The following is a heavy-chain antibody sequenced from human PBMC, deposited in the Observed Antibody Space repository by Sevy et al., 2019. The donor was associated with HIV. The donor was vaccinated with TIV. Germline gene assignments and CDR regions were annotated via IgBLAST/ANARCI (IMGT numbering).Heavy chain of an antibody. D-gene: IGHD3-10*01. J-gene: IGHJ3*02. V-gene: IGHV3-30*02. CDR1: RFTFRSYG. CDR2: IRYDGSTK. Sequence: GGCLRLSCAASRFTFRSYGMRWVRQAPGKGLEWVAFIRYDGSTKYYADSVKGRFTISRDNSKNTLYLQMNSLRGDDTSLYYCAKGLGMVQGALLSDDIWGQGTMVTVSS. CDR3: AKGLGMVQGALLSDDI.